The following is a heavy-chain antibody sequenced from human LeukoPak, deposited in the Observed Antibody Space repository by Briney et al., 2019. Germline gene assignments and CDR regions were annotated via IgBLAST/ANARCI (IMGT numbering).Heavy chain of an antibody. Sequence: SETLSLTCTVSGGSISSYYWSWIRQPAGKGLEWIGRIYTSGSTNYNPPLKSRVTMSVDTSKNQFSLKLSSVTAADTAVYYCARDPPTYYYDSSGYYYVDYFDYWGQGTLVTVSS. CDR1: GGSISSYY. D-gene: IGHD3-22*01. CDR2: IYTSGST. CDR3: ARDPPTYYYDSSGYYYVDYFDY. J-gene: IGHJ4*02. V-gene: IGHV4-4*07.